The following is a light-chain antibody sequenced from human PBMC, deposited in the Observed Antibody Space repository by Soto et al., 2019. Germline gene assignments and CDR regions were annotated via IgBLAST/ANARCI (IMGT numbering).Light chain of an antibody. Sequence: EIVLTQSPATLSLSAGERATLSCRASQSVSTYLAWYQQKSGQAPRLLIYDASNRATGIPARFSGSGSGTDFTLSISSLDPEDFAVYYCQQRSTWPLTFGGGTKVEIK. CDR2: DAS. CDR3: QQRSTWPLT. V-gene: IGKV3-11*01. J-gene: IGKJ4*01. CDR1: QSVSTY.